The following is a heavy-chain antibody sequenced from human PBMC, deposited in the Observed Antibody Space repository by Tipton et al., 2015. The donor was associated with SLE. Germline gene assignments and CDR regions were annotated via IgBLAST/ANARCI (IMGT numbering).Heavy chain of an antibody. Sequence: TLSLTCAVYGGSFSGYYGSWIRQPPGKGLEWIGEINHSGSTNYNPSLKSRVTISVDTSKNQFSLNLSSVTAADSAVYYCTRTSTKEVIWGQGTLVTVSS. CDR1: GGSFSGYY. CDR3: TRTSTKEVI. D-gene: IGHD2-8*01. CDR2: INHSGST. V-gene: IGHV4-34*01. J-gene: IGHJ4*02.